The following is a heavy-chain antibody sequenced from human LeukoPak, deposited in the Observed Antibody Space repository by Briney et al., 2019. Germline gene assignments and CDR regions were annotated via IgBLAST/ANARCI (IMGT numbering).Heavy chain of an antibody. Sequence: ASVKVSCKASGYIFTNYAMNWVRQAPGQGLEWMGWINTNTGNPTYAQGFTGRFVFSLDTSVSTAYLQISSLKAEDTAVYYCARGVREQQPYNWFDPWGQGTLVTVSS. CDR2: INTNTGNP. D-gene: IGHD6-13*01. J-gene: IGHJ5*02. CDR3: ARGVREQQPYNWFDP. V-gene: IGHV7-4-1*02. CDR1: GYIFTNYA.